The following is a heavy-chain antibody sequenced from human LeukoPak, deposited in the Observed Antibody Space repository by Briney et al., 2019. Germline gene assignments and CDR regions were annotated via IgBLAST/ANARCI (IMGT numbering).Heavy chain of an antibody. J-gene: IGHJ2*01. CDR1: GGPISSYY. D-gene: IGHD6-19*01. CDR3: AREFRWDGIAVAGVYWYFDL. CDR2: IYYSGST. Sequence: SETLSPTCTVSGGPISSYYWSWIRQPPGKGLEWIGYIYYSGSTNYNPSLKSRVTISVDTSKNQFSLKLSSVTAADTAVYYCAREFRWDGIAVAGVYWYFDLWGRGTLVTVSS. V-gene: IGHV4-59*01.